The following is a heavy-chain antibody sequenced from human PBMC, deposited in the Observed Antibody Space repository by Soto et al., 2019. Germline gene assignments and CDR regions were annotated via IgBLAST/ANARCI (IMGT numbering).Heavy chain of an antibody. CDR3: ARAMVRAGAPFDY. V-gene: IGHV3-20*04. CDR2: INWNGFST. D-gene: IGHD3-10*01. Sequence: EVQMVESGGGVVRPGGSLRLSCAASGFTFDDYGMSWVRQAPGKGLEWVSGINWNGFSTNYADSVKGRFTISRDNAKNSLYLQMNRLRAGDTALYYCARAMVRAGAPFDYWGQGTLVSVSS. CDR1: GFTFDDYG. J-gene: IGHJ4*02.